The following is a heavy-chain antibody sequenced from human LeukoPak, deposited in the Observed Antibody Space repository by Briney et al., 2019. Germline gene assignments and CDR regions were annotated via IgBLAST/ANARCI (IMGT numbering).Heavy chain of an antibody. V-gene: IGHV1-24*01. J-gene: IGHJ4*02. Sequence: ASVKVSCKISGYTLSELSMHWVRQAPGKGLEWMGGFEPESAEIIHAQKFQGRVTMTEDTSTDTAYLELSSLKSEDTVVYYCAAGTYYSLTTVYWGQGTLVTVSS. CDR3: AAGTYYSLTTVY. CDR2: FEPESAEI. CDR1: GYTLSELS. D-gene: IGHD3-10*01.